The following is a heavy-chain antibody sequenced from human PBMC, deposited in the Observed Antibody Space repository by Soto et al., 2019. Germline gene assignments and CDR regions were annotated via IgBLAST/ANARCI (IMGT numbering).Heavy chain of an antibody. D-gene: IGHD3-3*01. J-gene: IGHJ6*02. Sequence: QLQLHASGPGLVKPSETLSLTCTFSGGSISSNSYFWGWIRQPPWKGLECIGSSYYSVSTYYNPSPKSRVTIAVDTSKNQFTLKLISVTAADTALYYCTRLKFSAYFDFWSVYNYHGMVVWGQGTTVTVSS. CDR3: TRLKFSAYFDFWSVYNYHGMVV. CDR1: GGSISSNSYF. V-gene: IGHV4-39*01. CDR2: SYYSVST.